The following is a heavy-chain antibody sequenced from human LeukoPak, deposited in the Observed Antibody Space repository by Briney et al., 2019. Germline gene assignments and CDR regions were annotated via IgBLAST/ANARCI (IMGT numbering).Heavy chain of an antibody. CDR2: IWYDGSNK. CDR1: GFAFGSYG. V-gene: IGHV3-33*01. J-gene: IGHJ6*03. CDR3: ARDGRGGRGYFYYYVDV. D-gene: IGHD2-15*01. Sequence: PGGSLRLSCAASGFAFGSYGLHWVRQAPGKGLEWVAIIWYDGSNKHYADSVKGRFTISRDNSKNTLYLQMNSLRVEDTAVYYCARDGRGGRGYFYYYVDVWGKGTPVTVSS.